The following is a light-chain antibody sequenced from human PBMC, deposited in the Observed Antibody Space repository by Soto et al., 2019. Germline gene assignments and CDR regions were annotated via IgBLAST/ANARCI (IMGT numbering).Light chain of an antibody. CDR2: AAS. J-gene: IGKJ1*01. CDR1: QSIRIF. Sequence: DIQMTQSPSSLSASVGDRVTITCRASQSIRIFLNWYQQKPGKAPRLLIYAASSLQSGVPSRFSGSGSETAFTLTISSLQPEDFATYYCQQNYRAPPWTFGQGTKVEMK. V-gene: IGKV1-39*01. CDR3: QQNYRAPPWT.